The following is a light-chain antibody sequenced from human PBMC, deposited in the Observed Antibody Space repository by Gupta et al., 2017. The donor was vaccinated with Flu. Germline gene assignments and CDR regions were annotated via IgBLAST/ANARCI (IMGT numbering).Light chain of an antibody. Sequence: ARLTCSGDAVPENYAYWYQQKPGQAPVVLIYKDIERPSGIPERFSGSRLGTTVTLTISEVQAEDEADYYCQSTDSSGTYVFGTGTKVTVL. CDR2: KDI. J-gene: IGLJ1*01. CDR3: QSTDSSGTYV. V-gene: IGLV3-25*03. CDR1: AVPENY.